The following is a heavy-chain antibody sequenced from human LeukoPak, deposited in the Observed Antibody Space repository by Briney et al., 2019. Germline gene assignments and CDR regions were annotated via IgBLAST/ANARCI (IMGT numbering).Heavy chain of an antibody. Sequence: TGGSLRLSCAASGFSFSDYWMNWVRQAPGKGLECVANISPDGSEEYYVDSVRGRFTISIDNAKNSLYLQMNDLRAEDTAVYYCARETIRGAPDYWGQGTLVTVSS. CDR2: ISPDGSEE. D-gene: IGHD3-10*01. J-gene: IGHJ4*02. V-gene: IGHV3-7*01. CDR1: GFSFSDYW. CDR3: ARETIRGAPDY.